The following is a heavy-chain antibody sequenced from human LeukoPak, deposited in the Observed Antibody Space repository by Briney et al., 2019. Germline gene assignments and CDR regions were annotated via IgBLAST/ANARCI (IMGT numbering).Heavy chain of an antibody. D-gene: IGHD3-10*01. CDR3: ARGTYWSPLDFDY. V-gene: IGHV3-21*01. J-gene: IGHJ4*02. CDR2: LSSSSSSFI. CDR1: EFTFSTYH. Sequence: PGGSLRLSCAASEFTFSTYHMHWVRQAPGKGLEWASSLSSSSSSFIYYADSVKGRFTISRDNAKNSLYLQMNSLRAEDTAVYYCARGTYWSPLDFDYWGQGTLVTVSS.